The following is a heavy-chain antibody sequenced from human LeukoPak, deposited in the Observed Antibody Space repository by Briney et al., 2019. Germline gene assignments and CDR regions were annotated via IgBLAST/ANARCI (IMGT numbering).Heavy chain of an antibody. CDR1: GFTFSSYG. Sequence: GGSLRLSCAASGFTFSSYGMHWVRQAPGKGLEWVAFIRYDGSNKYYADSVKSRFTISRDNSKNTLYLQMNSLRAEDTAVYYCAKDSHLRGYSGYALIFDAFDIWGQGTMVTVSS. CDR2: IRYDGSNK. CDR3: AKDSHLRGYSGYALIFDAFDI. V-gene: IGHV3-30*02. D-gene: IGHD5-12*01. J-gene: IGHJ3*02.